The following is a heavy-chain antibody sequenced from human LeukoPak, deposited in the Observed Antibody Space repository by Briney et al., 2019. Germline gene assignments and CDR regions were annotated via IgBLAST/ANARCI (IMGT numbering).Heavy chain of an antibody. Sequence: GGSLRLSCAASGFTFSSYSMNWVRQAPGRGLEWVSSISSSSSYIYYADSVKGRFTISRDNAKNSLYLQMNSLRAEDTAVYYCARAPGYSYAFDYWGQGTLVTVSS. J-gene: IGHJ4*02. CDR1: GFTFSSYS. CDR3: ARAPGYSYAFDY. CDR2: ISSSSSYI. D-gene: IGHD5-18*01. V-gene: IGHV3-21*01.